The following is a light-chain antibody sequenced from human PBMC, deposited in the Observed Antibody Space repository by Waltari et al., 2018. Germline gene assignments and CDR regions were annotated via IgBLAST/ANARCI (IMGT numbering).Light chain of an antibody. CDR3: RAYGSSLVSWV. J-gene: IGLJ3*02. Sequence: QSVLTQQPSVPGTPGQTVLISCTGNPSNLGLSFDVHWYQPLPGAAPTLLIFGNTNRPPAVPNQFSGSKSGASASLAITRLQAEDEADYYCRAYGSSLVSWVFGGGTKLTLL. CDR2: GNT. CDR1: PSNLGLSFD. V-gene: IGLV1-40*03.